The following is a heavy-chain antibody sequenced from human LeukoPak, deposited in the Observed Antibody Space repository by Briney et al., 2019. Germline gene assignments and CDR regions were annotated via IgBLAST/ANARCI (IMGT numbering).Heavy chain of an antibody. D-gene: IGHD3-3*01. CDR3: ARAPSTYYDFWSGLRYFDY. J-gene: IGHJ4*02. CDR2: INHSGST. Sequence: SETLSLTCAVYGGSFSGYYWSWIRQPPGKGLEWIGEINHSGSTNYNPSLKSRVTISEDTSKNQFSLKLSSVTAADTAVYYCARAPSTYYDFWSGLRYFDYWGQGTLVTVSS. CDR1: GGSFSGYY. V-gene: IGHV4-34*01.